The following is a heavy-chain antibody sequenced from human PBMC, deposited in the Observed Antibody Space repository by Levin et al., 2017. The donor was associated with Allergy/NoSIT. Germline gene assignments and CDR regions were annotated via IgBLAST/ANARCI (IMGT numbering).Heavy chain of an antibody. Sequence: ASVKVSCKASEYTFTSHHIHWVRQAPGQGLEWMGIINPTDGSTIYSQKFQGRVTMIRDTSTSTVFMELSSLRSDDTAVYYCANWWGRGSDFWSGPLDDWGQGTLVTVSS. V-gene: IGHV1-46*01. CDR3: ANWWGRGSDFWSGPLDD. CDR2: INPTDGST. CDR1: EYTFTSHH. J-gene: IGHJ4*02. D-gene: IGHD3-3*01.